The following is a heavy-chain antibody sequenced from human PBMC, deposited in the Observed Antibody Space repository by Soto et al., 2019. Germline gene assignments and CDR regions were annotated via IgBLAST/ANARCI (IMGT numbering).Heavy chain of an antibody. J-gene: IGHJ6*02. V-gene: IGHV3-30*03. CDR1: GFTFSSYG. D-gene: IGHD2-21*02. CDR2: MSYDGSK. CDR3: ARDLTAPSVYYYGMDV. Sequence: GGSLRLSCAAAGFTFSSYGMHWVRQAPGTGLEWVAVMSYDGSKYYADTVKGRFTISRDNSKNTLYLQINSLRPEDTAVYYCARDLTAPSVYYYGMDVWGQGTTVTVSS.